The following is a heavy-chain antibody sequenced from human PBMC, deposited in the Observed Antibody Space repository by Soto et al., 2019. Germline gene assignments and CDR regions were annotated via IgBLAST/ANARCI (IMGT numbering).Heavy chain of an antibody. V-gene: IGHV4-34*01. Sequence: SETLSLTCAVYGGSFSGYYWSWIRQPPGKGLEWIGEINHSGSTNYNPSLKSRVTISVDTSKNQFSLKLSSVTAADTAVYYCAILTAYSSSWGRETYYYYGMDVWGQGTTVTVSS. D-gene: IGHD6-13*01. CDR1: GGSFSGYY. J-gene: IGHJ6*02. CDR3: AILTAYSSSWGRETYYYYGMDV. CDR2: INHSGST.